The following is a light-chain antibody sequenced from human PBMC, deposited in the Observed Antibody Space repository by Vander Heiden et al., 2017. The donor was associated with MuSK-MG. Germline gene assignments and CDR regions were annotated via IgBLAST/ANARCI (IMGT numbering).Light chain of an antibody. CDR2: LGS. J-gene: IGKJ1*01. Sequence: DIVMSQSPLLLSLTPGEPASISCRSSDSLLPTNEYVYVDWYLKKPGQSPKLLTFLGSNRASGVPDRCSSRSSGTYFTMKISRVEAEYIGFYYCMHTRHARTFGQGTTVEIK. CDR3: MHTRHART. CDR1: DSLLPTNEYVY. V-gene: IGKV2-28*01.